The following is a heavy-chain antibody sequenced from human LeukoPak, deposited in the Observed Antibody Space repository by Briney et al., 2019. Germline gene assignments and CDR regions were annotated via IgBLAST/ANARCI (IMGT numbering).Heavy chain of an antibody. D-gene: IGHD3-3*01. CDR3: ANAASEWFNIAVDY. Sequence: PGGSLRLSCAASGFTFRSYTMNWVRQAPGKGLEWFPAISGSGGSTYYADSVKGRFTISRDNSKNTLYLQINSLRAEDTAVYYCANAASEWFNIAVDYWGQGTLVTVSS. CDR2: ISGSGGST. J-gene: IGHJ4*02. CDR1: GFTFRSYT. V-gene: IGHV3-23*01.